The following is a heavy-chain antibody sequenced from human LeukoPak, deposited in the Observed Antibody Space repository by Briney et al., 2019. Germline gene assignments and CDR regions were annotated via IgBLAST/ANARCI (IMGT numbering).Heavy chain of an antibody. J-gene: IGHJ5*02. CDR2: ISGSGGST. V-gene: IGHV3-23*01. Sequence: GGSLRLSCAASGFTFSSYAMSWVRQAPGKGLEWVSAISGSGGSTYYADSVKGRFTISRDNSKNTLYLQMNSLRAEDTAVYYCAKDLRVAAAAGTRGWFDPWGQGTLVTVSS. D-gene: IGHD6-13*01. CDR3: AKDLRVAAAAGTRGWFDP. CDR1: GFTFSSYA.